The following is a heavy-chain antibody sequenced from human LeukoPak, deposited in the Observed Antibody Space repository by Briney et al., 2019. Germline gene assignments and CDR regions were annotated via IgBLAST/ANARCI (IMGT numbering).Heavy chain of an antibody. CDR3: AREDCSSTSCHDAFDI. CDR1: GGSISNYY. Sequence: SETLSLTCTVSGGSISNYYWSWIRQPPGKGLEWIGYIYYSGSTNYNPSLKSRVTISIDTSKNQFSLKLSSVTAADTAVYYCAREDCSSTSCHDAFDIWGQGTMVTVSS. V-gene: IGHV4-59*12. D-gene: IGHD2-2*01. CDR2: IYYSGST. J-gene: IGHJ3*02.